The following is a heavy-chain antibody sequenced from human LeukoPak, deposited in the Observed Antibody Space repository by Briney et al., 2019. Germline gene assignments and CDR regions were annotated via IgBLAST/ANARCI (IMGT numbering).Heavy chain of an antibody. D-gene: IGHD1-14*01. V-gene: IGHV3-53*01. CDR2: MYRSDAT. Sequence: GGSLRLSCAASGLTVSSNYMRWVRQAPGKGLEWVSVMYRSDATYYADSVKGRFTMSRDSSKNTVYLQMNSVRSEDTAVYYCARDLPDQGAYWGQGTLVIVSS. CDR3: ARDLPDQGAY. CDR1: GLTVSSNY. J-gene: IGHJ4*02.